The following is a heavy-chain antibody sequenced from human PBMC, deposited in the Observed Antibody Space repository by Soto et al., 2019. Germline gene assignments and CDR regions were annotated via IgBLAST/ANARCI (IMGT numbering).Heavy chain of an antibody. CDR2: IIPIFGTA. Sequence: QVQLVQSGAEVKKPGSSVKVSCKASGGTFSSYAISWVRQAPGQGLEWMGGIIPIFGTANYAQKFQGRVTITADESTSTGYMGLSSLRSEDTAVYYWARGGSSSGGADYWGQGTLVTVSS. CDR3: ARGGSSSGGADY. J-gene: IGHJ4*02. CDR1: GGTFSSYA. V-gene: IGHV1-69*01. D-gene: IGHD6-6*01.